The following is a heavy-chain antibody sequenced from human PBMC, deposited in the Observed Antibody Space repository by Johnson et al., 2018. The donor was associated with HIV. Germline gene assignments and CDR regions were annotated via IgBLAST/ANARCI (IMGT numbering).Heavy chain of an antibody. CDR2: ISWNSGSI. Sequence: VQLVESGGGVVQPGRSLRLSCAASGFIFDDYGMHWVRQTPGKGLEWVSGISWNSGSIDYADSVKGRFTISRDDARNTLYLQMNSLRIEDTGLYYCAKDGDDGDGPDGTKGAFDIWGQGTMVTVSS. D-gene: IGHD5-24*01. J-gene: IGHJ3*02. V-gene: IGHV3-9*01. CDR1: GFIFDDYG. CDR3: AKDGDDGDGPDGTKGAFDI.